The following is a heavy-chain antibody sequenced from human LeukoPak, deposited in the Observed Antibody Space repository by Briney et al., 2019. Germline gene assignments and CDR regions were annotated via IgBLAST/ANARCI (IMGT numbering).Heavy chain of an antibody. CDR3: TTGTLTSDY. CDR1: GFTFSSYS. D-gene: IGHD4-17*01. CDR2: IKSKSDGGTT. J-gene: IGHJ4*02. Sequence: GGSLRLSCAASGFTFSSYSMNWVRQAPGKGLEWVGRIKSKSDGGTTDNAAPVKGRFTISKDDSKNTLYPQMNSLKTEDTGIYYCTTGTLTSDYWGQGTLVTVSS. V-gene: IGHV3-15*01.